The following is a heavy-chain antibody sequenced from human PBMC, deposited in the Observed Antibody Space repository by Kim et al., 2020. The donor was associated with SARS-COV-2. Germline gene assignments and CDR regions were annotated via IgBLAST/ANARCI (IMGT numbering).Heavy chain of an antibody. CDR1: GGPISSYY. D-gene: IGHD7-27*01. CDR2: IYYSGST. V-gene: IGHV4-59*08. J-gene: IGHJ6*02. CDR3: AGDYYYYGMDV. Sequence: SETLSLTCTVSGGPISSYYWSWIRQPPGKGLEWIGYIYYSGSTNYNPSLKSRVTISVDTSKNQFSLKLSSVTAADTAVYYCAGDYYYYGMDVWGQGTTVTVSS.